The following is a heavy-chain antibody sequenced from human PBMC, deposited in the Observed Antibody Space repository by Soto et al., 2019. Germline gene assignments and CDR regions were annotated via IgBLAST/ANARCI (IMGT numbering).Heavy chain of an antibody. Sequence: QVRLVQSGAEVKRPGASVRVSCKASGYTFTNYGITCVRQVPGQGLECMGCASAYNRNTNYAQKFEDRVIMTTDTSTGTAHMELRSLRYDDTALYFCARERQWEPLLYWGQGTLVTVSS. V-gene: IGHV1-18*01. CDR2: ASAYNRNT. J-gene: IGHJ4*02. CDR1: GYTFTNYG. D-gene: IGHD1-26*01. CDR3: ARERQWEPLLY.